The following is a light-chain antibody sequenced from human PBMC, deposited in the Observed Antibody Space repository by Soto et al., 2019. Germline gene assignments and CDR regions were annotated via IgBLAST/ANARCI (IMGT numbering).Light chain of an antibody. CDR2: DAS. CDR1: QSISSY. V-gene: IGKV3-11*01. J-gene: IGKJ4*01. CDR3: QQRSSWPLT. Sequence: EIVLTQSPATLSLSPGARATLFCRASQSISSYLAWYQQKPGQAPRLLIYDASNRAAGIPARFSGSGSGTDFTLTISTLELEDFAVYYCQQRSSWPLTFGGGTKVEIK.